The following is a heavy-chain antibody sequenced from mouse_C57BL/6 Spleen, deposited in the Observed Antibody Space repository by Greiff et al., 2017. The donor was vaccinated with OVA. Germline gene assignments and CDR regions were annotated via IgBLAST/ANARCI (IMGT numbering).Heavy chain of an antibody. Sequence: QVQLQQPGTELVKPGASVKLSCKASGYTFTSYWMHWVKQRPGQGLEWIGNINPSNGGTNYNEKFKSKATLTVDKSSSTVYLQLSSLTSEESAVYCCARVNDKYDDIDYWGQGTTLTVSS. CDR2: INPSNGGT. J-gene: IGHJ2*01. CDR1: GYTFTSYW. CDR3: ARVNDKYDDIDY. V-gene: IGHV1-53*01. D-gene: IGHD2-14*01.